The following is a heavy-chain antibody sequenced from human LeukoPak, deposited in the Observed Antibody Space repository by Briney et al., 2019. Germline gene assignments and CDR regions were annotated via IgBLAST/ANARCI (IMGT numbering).Heavy chain of an antibody. CDR3: AKGRLQEGTVFRGVITPVDY. Sequence: GGSLRLSCAASGFTFSNFGMNWVRRAPGKGLEWVSTISGSGAGTFYADSVKGRFTISRDNSKNTLFLQMSNPSADDTALYYCAKGRLQEGTVFRGVITPVDYWGQGTLVTVTS. CDR1: GFTFSNFG. J-gene: IGHJ4*02. V-gene: IGHV3-23*01. D-gene: IGHD3-10*01. CDR2: ISGSGAGT.